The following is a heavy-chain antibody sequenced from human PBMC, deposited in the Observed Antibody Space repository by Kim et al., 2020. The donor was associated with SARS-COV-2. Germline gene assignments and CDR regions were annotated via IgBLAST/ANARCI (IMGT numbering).Heavy chain of an antibody. V-gene: IGHV1-18*01. Sequence: ASVKVSCKASGYTFTSQGINWVRQAPGQGPEWMGWISPFNGNTKYAQKFQGRVAMTTDTSTTTVKMELMSLTSDDTAVYYCARDGGITRGIDVWGQGTSV. D-gene: IGHD1-7*01. CDR3: ARDGGITRGIDV. CDR1: GYTFTSQG. CDR2: ISPFNGNT. J-gene: IGHJ6*02.